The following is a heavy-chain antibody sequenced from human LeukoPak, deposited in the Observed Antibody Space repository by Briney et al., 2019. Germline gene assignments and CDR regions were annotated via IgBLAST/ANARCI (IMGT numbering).Heavy chain of an antibody. J-gene: IGHJ6*03. V-gene: IGHV3-48*01. CDR3: ARSGYSYGNYYYMDV. Sequence: PGGSLRLSCAASGFTFSSYSMNWVRQAPGKGLEWVSYISSSSSTIYYADSVKGRFTISRDNAKNSLYLQMNSLRAEDTAVYYCARSGYSYGNYYYMDVWGKGTTVTVSS. CDR2: ISSSSSTI. D-gene: IGHD5-18*01. CDR1: GFTFSSYS.